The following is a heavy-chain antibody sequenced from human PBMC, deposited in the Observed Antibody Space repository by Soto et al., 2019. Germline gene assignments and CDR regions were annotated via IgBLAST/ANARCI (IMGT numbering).Heavy chain of an antibody. CDR1: GFTFSIYE. Sequence: EVQLVESGGDLVQPGGSLRLSCAASGFTFSIYEMNWVRQAPGKGLEWVSWISSAGDRVFYADSVKGRFTISRDYAKNSLYLQMNTLRAEDTAVYYSARDDFCSGGTCTSRNYFDSWGQGTLVTVSS. CDR2: ISSAGDRV. J-gene: IGHJ4*02. CDR3: ARDDFCSGGTCTSRNYFDS. D-gene: IGHD2-15*01. V-gene: IGHV3-48*03.